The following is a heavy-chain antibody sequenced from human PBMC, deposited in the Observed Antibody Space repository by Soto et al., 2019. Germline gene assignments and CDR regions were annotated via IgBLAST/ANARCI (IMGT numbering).Heavy chain of an antibody. CDR2: ISYDGSNK. CDR1: GFTFSSYA. Sequence: GGSLRLSCAASGFTFSSYAMHWVRQAPGKGLEWVAVISYDGSNKYYADSVKGRFTISRDNSKNTLYLQMNSLRAEDTAVYYCARDYAHRVGATPYYYYYGMDVWGQGTTVTVSS. V-gene: IGHV3-30-3*01. CDR3: ARDYAHRVGATPYYYYYGMDV. D-gene: IGHD1-26*01. J-gene: IGHJ6*02.